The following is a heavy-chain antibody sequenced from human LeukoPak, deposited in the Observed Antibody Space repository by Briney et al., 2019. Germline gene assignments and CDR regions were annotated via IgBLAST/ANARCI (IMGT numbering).Heavy chain of an antibody. D-gene: IGHD1-26*01. J-gene: IGHJ4*02. CDR2: ISYDGSNK. Sequence: GGSLRLSCVASGFTFSSYGMHWVRQAPGKGLEWVAVISYDGSNKYYADSVKGRFTISRDNSKNTLYLQMNSLRAEDTAVYYCANGGELQPFDYWGQGTLVTVSS. V-gene: IGHV3-30*18. CDR3: ANGGELQPFDY. CDR1: GFTFSSYG.